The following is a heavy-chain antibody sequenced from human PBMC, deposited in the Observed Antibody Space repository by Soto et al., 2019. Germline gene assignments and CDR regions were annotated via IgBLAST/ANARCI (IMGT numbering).Heavy chain of an antibody. D-gene: IGHD4-17*01. J-gene: IGHJ6*03. V-gene: IGHV1-24*01. CDR2: FDPEDGET. CDR3: ATGPHDYGDKQPLYYYYYYMDV. Sequence: ASVKVSCKASGYTFTSYYMHWVRQAPGKGLEWMGGFDPEDGETIYAQKFQGRVTMTEDTSTDTAYMELSSLRSEDTAVYYCATGPHDYGDKQPLYYYYYYMDVWGKGTTVTVSS. CDR1: GYTFTSYY.